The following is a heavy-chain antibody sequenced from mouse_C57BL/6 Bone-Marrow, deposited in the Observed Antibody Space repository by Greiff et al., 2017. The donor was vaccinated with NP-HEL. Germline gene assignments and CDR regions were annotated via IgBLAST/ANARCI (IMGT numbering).Heavy chain of an antibody. J-gene: IGHJ2*01. Sequence: VQLQQSGTVLARPGASVKMSCKTSGYTFTSYWMHWVKQRPGQGLEWTGAIYPGNSDTSYNQKFKGKAKLTAVTSASTAYMERSSLTNEDSAVYYCTRDYGSSFDYWGQGTTLTVSS. CDR1: GYTFTSYW. V-gene: IGHV1-5*01. CDR2: IYPGNSDT. CDR3: TRDYGSSFDY. D-gene: IGHD1-1*01.